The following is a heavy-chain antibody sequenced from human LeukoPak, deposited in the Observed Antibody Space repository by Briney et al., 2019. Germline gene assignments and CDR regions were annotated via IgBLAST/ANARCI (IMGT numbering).Heavy chain of an antibody. CDR3: TRDRALNIRAYDI. J-gene: IGHJ3*02. V-gene: IGHV3-21*01. D-gene: IGHD3-10*01. CDR1: GFTLSGDN. Sequence: GGSLRLSCAASGFTLSGDNMNWVRQAPGTGLERVSFISNSGNFIKYADSVKGRFTISRDNAKNSLYLQMNSLRAEDTAMYYCTRDRALNIRAYDIWGQGTLVTVSS. CDR2: ISNSGNFI.